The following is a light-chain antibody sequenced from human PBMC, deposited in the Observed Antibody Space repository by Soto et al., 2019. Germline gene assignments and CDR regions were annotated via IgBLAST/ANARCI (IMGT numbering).Light chain of an antibody. J-gene: IGKJ4*01. CDR1: QSVSSSY. CDR2: GAS. Sequence: EIVLTQSPGTLSLSPGERATLSCRASQSVSSSYLAWYQQKPGQAPRLLIYGASSRATGIPDRFSGSGSGTDFTLTISRREPEDFAVYYCQQYGSSPLTFGGGTKGEIK. V-gene: IGKV3-20*01. CDR3: QQYGSSPLT.